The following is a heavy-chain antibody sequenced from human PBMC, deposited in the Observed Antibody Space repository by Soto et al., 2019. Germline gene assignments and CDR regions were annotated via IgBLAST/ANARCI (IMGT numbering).Heavy chain of an antibody. CDR2: ISAYNGNT. V-gene: IGHV1-18*01. Sequence: ASVKVSCKAPCYTFTSYGISWVRHAPGQGLAWMGWISAYNGNTNYAQKLQVRVTMTTDTSTSTAYMELRCMRAEDTAVYSCARAVRIVATHNFDYWGKGSLVTVSS. J-gene: IGHJ4*02. CDR3: ARAVRIVATHNFDY. D-gene: IGHD5-12*01. CDR1: CYTFTSYG.